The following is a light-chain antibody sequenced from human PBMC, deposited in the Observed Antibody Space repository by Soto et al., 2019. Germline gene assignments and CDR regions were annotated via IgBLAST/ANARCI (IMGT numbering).Light chain of an antibody. CDR2: TDS. V-gene: IGLV1-44*01. CDR3: AVWDDSLNVGV. J-gene: IGLJ3*02. CDR1: SSNIGSRT. Sequence: QSVLTQPPSASGTPGQRVTISCSGSSSNIGSRTVNWYQQLPGTSPKLLIYTDSRRPSGVPDRFSGSRSGTSASLAISGLQSEDEADYYCAVWDDSLNVGVFGGGTKLTVL.